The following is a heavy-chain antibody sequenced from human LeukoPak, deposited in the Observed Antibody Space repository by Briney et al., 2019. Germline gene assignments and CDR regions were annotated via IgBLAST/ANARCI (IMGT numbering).Heavy chain of an antibody. CDR3: AGYTLPSYKYCSSTSCYALSDNWFDP. V-gene: IGHV1-69*13. Sequence: SVKVSCKASGGTFSSYAISWVRQAPGQGLEWMGGIIPIFGTVNYAQKFQDRVTITADESTSTAYMELSSLRSEDTAVYYCAGYTLPSYKYCSSTSCYALSDNWFDPWGQGTLVTVSS. D-gene: IGHD2-2*01. J-gene: IGHJ5*02. CDR2: IIPIFGTV. CDR1: GGTFSSYA.